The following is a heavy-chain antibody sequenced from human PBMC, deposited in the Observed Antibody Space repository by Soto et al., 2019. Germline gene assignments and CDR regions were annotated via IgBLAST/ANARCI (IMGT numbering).Heavy chain of an antibody. CDR1: GFTFSSYG. Sequence: GGSLRLSCAASGFTFSSYGMHWVRQAPGKGLEWVAVISYDGSNKYYADSVKGRFTISRDNSKNTLYLQMNSLRAEDTAVYYCAKEGPSDIVVVPAAYFDYWGQGTLVTVSS. J-gene: IGHJ4*02. D-gene: IGHD2-2*01. CDR3: AKEGPSDIVVVPAAYFDY. CDR2: ISYDGSNK. V-gene: IGHV3-30*18.